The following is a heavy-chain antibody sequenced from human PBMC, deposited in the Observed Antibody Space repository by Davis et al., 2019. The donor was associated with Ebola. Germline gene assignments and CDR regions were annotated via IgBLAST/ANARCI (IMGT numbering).Heavy chain of an antibody. CDR3: ARPLSSSSDDY. V-gene: IGHV5-51*01. CDR1: GYSFTSYW. Sequence: KVSCKGSGYSFTSYWIGWVRQMPGKGLEWMGIIYPGDSDTRYSPSFQGQVTISADKSISTAYLQWSSLKASDTAMYYWARPLSSSSDDYWGQGTLVTVSS. J-gene: IGHJ4*02. CDR2: IYPGDSDT. D-gene: IGHD6-6*01.